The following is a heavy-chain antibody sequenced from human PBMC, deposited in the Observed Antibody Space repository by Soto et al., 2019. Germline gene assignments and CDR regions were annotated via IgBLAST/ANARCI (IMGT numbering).Heavy chain of an antibody. CDR1: GFTFSSYG. D-gene: IGHD6-6*01. J-gene: IGHJ5*02. Sequence: GGSLRLSCAASGFTFSSYGMHWVRQAPGKGLEWVAVISYDGSNKYYADSVKGRFTISRDNPKNTLYLQMNSLRAEDTAVYYCARAFLRRSRAFDPWGQGTLVTVSS. V-gene: IGHV3-30*03. CDR3: ARAFLRRSRAFDP. CDR2: ISYDGSNK.